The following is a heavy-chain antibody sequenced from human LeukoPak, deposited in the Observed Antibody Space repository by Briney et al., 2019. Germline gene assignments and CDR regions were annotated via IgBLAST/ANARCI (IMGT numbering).Heavy chain of an antibody. D-gene: IGHD3-22*01. Sequence: PGGSLRLSCAASGFTFSSYSMNWVRQAPGKGLEWVSSISSSSSYIYYADSVKGRFTISRDNSKNTLYLQMNSLRAEDTAVYYCATRGHDSSGYYFDYWGQGTLVTVSS. CDR1: GFTFSSYS. V-gene: IGHV3-21*04. CDR3: ATRGHDSSGYYFDY. CDR2: ISSSSSYI. J-gene: IGHJ4*02.